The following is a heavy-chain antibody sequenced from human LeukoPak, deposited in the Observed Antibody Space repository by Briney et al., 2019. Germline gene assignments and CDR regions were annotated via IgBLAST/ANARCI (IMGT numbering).Heavy chain of an antibody. CDR3: ARHRSKWLQSSFDY. J-gene: IGHJ4*02. CDR2: IYYSGNT. V-gene: IGHV4-39*01. D-gene: IGHD5-24*01. Sequence: SETLSLTCTVSGVSISSSNSYWGWIRQPPGKGLEWIGSIYYSGNTYYNASLKSQVSISIDTSKNQFSLRLTSVTAADTAVYYCARHRSKWLQSSFDYWGQGTLVTVSS. CDR1: GVSISSSNSY.